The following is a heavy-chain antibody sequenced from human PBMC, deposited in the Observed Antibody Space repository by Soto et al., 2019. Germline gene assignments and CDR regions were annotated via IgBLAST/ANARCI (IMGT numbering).Heavy chain of an antibody. V-gene: IGHV3-21*01. J-gene: IGHJ6*02. D-gene: IGHD6-19*01. Sequence: GGSLRLSCAASGFTFSSYSMNWVRQAPGKGLEWVSSISSSSSYIYYADSVKGRFTISRDNAKNSLYLQMNSLRAEDTAVYYCARDXGIAVAGILYYYYGMDVWGQGTTVTVSS. CDR1: GFTFSSYS. CDR2: ISSSSSYI. CDR3: ARDXGIAVAGILYYYYGMDV.